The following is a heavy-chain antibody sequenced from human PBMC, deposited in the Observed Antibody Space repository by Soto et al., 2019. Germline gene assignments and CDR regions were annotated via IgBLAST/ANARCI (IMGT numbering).Heavy chain of an antibody. Sequence: RLSCAASGFTFDDYAMHWVRQAPGKGLEWVSVVHSGGITYYADSVKGRFTISRDNSKNTVYLQMNSLRAEDTAVYYCAREGSTWDDWYFDLWGRGTLVTVSS. J-gene: IGHJ2*01. V-gene: IGHV3-53*01. D-gene: IGHD1-26*01. CDR3: AREGSTWDDWYFDL. CDR1: GFTFDDYA. CDR2: VHSGGIT.